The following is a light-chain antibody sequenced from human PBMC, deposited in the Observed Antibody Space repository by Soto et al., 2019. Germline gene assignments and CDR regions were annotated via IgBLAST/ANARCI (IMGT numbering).Light chain of an antibody. Sequence: EIVLTQSPGTLSLSPGERATLSCRASQTVNNNYLAWYQQRPGQAPRLLIYGASTRAAGIPDRFSGSGSGTDFTLTINRLEHEDFAMYSCRQYGSSRTFGQWTKVEIK. J-gene: IGKJ1*01. CDR2: GAS. CDR3: RQYGSSRT. V-gene: IGKV3-20*01. CDR1: QTVNNNY.